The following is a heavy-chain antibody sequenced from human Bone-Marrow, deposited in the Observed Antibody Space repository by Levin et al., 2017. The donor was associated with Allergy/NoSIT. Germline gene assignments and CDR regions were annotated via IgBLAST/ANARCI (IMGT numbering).Heavy chain of an antibody. CDR3: AREGSRGSGSYLDS. J-gene: IGHJ4*02. V-gene: IGHV4-59*02. D-gene: IGHD3-10*01. Sequence: SETLSLTCTVSGGSVSTYYWNWIRQPPGKGLEWIGYIYYNGRTTYSPSLKSRVTISVDTSKNQFSLRLTSVTDADTAVYYCAREGSRGSGSYLDSWGQGALVTVSS. CDR2: IYYNGRT. CDR1: GGSVSTYY.